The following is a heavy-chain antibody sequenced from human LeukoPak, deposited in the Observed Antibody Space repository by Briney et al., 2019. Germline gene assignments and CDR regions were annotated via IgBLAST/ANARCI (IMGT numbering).Heavy chain of an antibody. J-gene: IGHJ4*02. CDR2: IRSKANSYAT. V-gene: IGHV3-73*01. CDR3: TSPHGGGDY. D-gene: IGHD3-10*01. CDR1: GFTFSGSA. Sequence: GGSLRLSCAASGFTFSGSAMHWVRQASGKGLEWVGRIRSKANSYATAYAASVKGRFTISRDDSKNTAHLQMNSLKTEDTAVYYCTSPHGGGDYWGQGTLVTVSS.